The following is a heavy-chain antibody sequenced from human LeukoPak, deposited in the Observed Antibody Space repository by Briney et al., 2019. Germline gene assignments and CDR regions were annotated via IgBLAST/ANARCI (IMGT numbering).Heavy chain of an antibody. D-gene: IGHD3-3*01. CDR1: GFTFDDYA. J-gene: IGHJ6*02. V-gene: IGHV3-9*01. CDR2: ISWNSGSI. Sequence: PGGSLRLSCAASGFTFDDYAMHWVRQAPGKGLEWVSGISWNSGSIGYADSVKGRFTISRDNAKNSLYLQMNSLRAGDTALYYCAKDIRGYYDFWSGYYLIPGGMDVWGQGTTVTVSS. CDR3: AKDIRGYYDFWSGYYLIPGGMDV.